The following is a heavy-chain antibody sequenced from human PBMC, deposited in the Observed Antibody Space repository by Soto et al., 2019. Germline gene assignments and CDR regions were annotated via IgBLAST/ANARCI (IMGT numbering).Heavy chain of an antibody. Sequence: EVHLLESGGGLIQPGGSLRLSCAASGFTVSSNYMSWVRQAPGKGLEWVSVIYSGGSTYYADSVKGRFTISRDNSKNTLYLQMNSLRAEDTAVYYCARTRGIVVVPAAPYYYGMDVWGQGTTVTVSS. CDR3: ARTRGIVVVPAAPYYYGMDV. CDR1: GFTVSSNY. V-gene: IGHV3-53*01. D-gene: IGHD2-2*01. CDR2: IYSGGST. J-gene: IGHJ6*02.